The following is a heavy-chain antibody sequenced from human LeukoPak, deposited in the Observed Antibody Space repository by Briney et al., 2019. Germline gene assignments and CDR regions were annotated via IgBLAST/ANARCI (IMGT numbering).Heavy chain of an antibody. CDR2: INPNSGGT. V-gene: IGHV1-2*02. J-gene: IGHJ3*02. D-gene: IGHD6-19*01. CDR1: GYTFTGYY. Sequence: GASVKVSCKASGYTFTGYYMHWVRQAPGQGLEWMGWINPNSGGTNYAQKFQGRVTMTRDTSISTAYMELSRLRSDDTAVYYCARETKAFWAVAGMDIWGQGTMVTVSS. CDR3: ARETKAFWAVAGMDI.